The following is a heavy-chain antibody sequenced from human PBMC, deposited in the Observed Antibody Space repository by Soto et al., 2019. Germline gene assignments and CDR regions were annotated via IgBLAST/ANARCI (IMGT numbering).Heavy chain of an antibody. CDR3: AKDSGTVTTGSPAGDY. Sequence: GGSLRLSCAASGFTFSSYAMSWVRQAPGKGLEWVSAISGSGVSTYYADSVKGRFTISRDNSKNTLYLQMNSLRAEDTAVYYCAKDSGTVTTGSPAGDYWGQGTLVTVSS. CDR2: ISGSGVST. D-gene: IGHD4-17*01. V-gene: IGHV3-23*01. CDR1: GFTFSSYA. J-gene: IGHJ4*02.